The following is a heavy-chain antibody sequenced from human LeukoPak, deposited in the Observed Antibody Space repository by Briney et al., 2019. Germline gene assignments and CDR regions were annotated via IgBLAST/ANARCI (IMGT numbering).Heavy chain of an antibody. Sequence: PSETLSLTCTVSGGSISTYYWSWIGQPPGKGLEGIGYFHYSGTTNYNPSLKSRVTISVDTSKNQFSLKLSSVTAADTAVYYCARVDANWGVVDYWGQGTLVTVSS. J-gene: IGHJ4*02. V-gene: IGHV4-59*01. CDR1: GGSISTYY. CDR3: ARVDANWGVVDY. CDR2: FHYSGTT. D-gene: IGHD7-27*01.